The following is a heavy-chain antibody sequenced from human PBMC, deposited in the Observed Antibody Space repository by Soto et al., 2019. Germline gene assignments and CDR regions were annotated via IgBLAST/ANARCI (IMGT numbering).Heavy chain of an antibody. V-gene: IGHV4-31*03. Sequence: SETLSLTCTVSGGSISSGAYYWSWIRQHPGKGLEWIGYIYYSGSTYSNPSLKSRVSISVDTSKNQFSLKLSSVTAADTAVYYFARIKGGAAGNFDYWGQGTLVTVSS. CDR3: ARIKGGAAGNFDY. J-gene: IGHJ4*02. CDR2: IYYSGST. D-gene: IGHD6-13*01. CDR1: GGSISSGAYY.